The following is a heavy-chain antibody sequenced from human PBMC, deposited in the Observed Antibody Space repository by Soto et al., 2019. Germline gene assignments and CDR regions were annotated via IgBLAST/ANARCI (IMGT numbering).Heavy chain of an antibody. CDR3: AREYTAWPLAYGLDV. D-gene: IGHD2-2*02. V-gene: IGHV3-21*01. Sequence: GGSLRLSCVASGFTFSTYSINWVRQAPGKGLEWVSSISSRSDIYYADSVKGRFTISRDNAKNSVSLQMNSLRAEDTAVYYCAREYTAWPLAYGLDVWGQGTTVTVSS. J-gene: IGHJ6*02. CDR2: ISSRSDI. CDR1: GFTFSTYS.